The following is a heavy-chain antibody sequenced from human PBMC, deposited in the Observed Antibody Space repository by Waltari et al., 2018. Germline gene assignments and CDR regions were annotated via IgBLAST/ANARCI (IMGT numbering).Heavy chain of an antibody. Sequence: EVQLVESGGGLVQPGGSLRLSCAASGFTFSSYWMSWVRQAPGKGLEWVANKKQDGSEKYYVDSVKGRFTISRDNAKNSLYLQMNSLRAEDTAVYYCARASANYYDSSGPGDYWGQGTLVTVSS. J-gene: IGHJ4*02. CDR1: GFTFSSYW. D-gene: IGHD3-22*01. V-gene: IGHV3-7*01. CDR2: KKQDGSEK. CDR3: ARASANYYDSSGPGDY.